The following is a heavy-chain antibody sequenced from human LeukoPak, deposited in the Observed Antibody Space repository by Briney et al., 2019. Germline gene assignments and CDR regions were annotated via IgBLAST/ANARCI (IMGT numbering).Heavy chain of an antibody. CDR1: GGTFSSYA. CDR2: IIPIFGTA. J-gene: IGHJ3*02. Sequence: SVTVSCTASGGTFSSYAISWVRQAPGQGLEWMGGIIPIFGTANYAQKFQGRVTITADESTSTAYMELSSLRSEDTAVYYCARDMDIVVVPANGAFDIWGQGTMVTVSS. CDR3: ARDMDIVVVPANGAFDI. D-gene: IGHD2-2*03. V-gene: IGHV1-69*01.